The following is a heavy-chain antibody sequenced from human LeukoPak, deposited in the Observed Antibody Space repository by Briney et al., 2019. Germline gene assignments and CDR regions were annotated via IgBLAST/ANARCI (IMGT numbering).Heavy chain of an antibody. CDR1: GASISTYY. D-gene: IGHD4-17*01. Sequence: SETLSLTCTVSGASISTYYWTWIRQPPGKGLEWIGRIYPSGGTNYNLSLKSRVTMSVDTSKNQFSLKLNYMTAADTAVYYCARDQAATVTYNWLDPWGQGTLVTVSS. CDR2: IYPSGGT. J-gene: IGHJ5*02. V-gene: IGHV4-4*07. CDR3: ARDQAATVTYNWLDP.